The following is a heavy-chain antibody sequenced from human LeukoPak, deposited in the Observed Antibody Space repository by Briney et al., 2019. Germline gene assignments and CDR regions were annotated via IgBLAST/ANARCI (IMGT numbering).Heavy chain of an antibody. D-gene: IGHD2-2*01. Sequence: GESLKISCAASGFTFSGSAMHWVRQASGKGLEWVGRIRSKANSYATAYAASVKGRFTISRDDSKNTAYLQMNSLKTEDTAVYYCTSSPSLGYCSSTSCYSCYYMDVWGKGTTVTVSS. J-gene: IGHJ6*03. CDR3: TSSPSLGYCSSTSCYSCYYMDV. CDR1: GFTFSGSA. CDR2: IRSKANSYAT. V-gene: IGHV3-73*01.